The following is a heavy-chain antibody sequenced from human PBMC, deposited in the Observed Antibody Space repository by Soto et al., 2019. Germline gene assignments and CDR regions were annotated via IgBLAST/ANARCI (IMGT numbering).Heavy chain of an antibody. D-gene: IGHD3-22*01. V-gene: IGHV3-74*01. Sequence: EVQLVESGGGLVQPGGSLRLSCAASGFTFSSYWMHWVRQAPGKGLVWVSRINSDGSSTSYADSVKGRFTISRDNAKNTLYLKMNSLRAEDTAVYYCAREWSSGYYRAEYFQHWGQGTLVTVSS. J-gene: IGHJ1*01. CDR3: AREWSSGYYRAEYFQH. CDR2: INSDGSST. CDR1: GFTFSSYW.